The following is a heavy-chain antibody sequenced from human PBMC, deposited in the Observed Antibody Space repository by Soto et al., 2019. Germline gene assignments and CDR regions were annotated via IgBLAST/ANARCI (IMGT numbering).Heavy chain of an antibody. D-gene: IGHD3-10*01. V-gene: IGHV4-4*02. CDR2: IYHSGST. J-gene: IGHJ4*02. CDR3: ARTDYYFTSDY. CDR1: GGSISSSNW. Sequence: SETLSLTCAVSGGSISSSNWWSWVRQPPGKGLEWIGEIYHSGSTNYNPSLKSRVTTSVDKSKNQFSLKLSSVTAADTAVYYCARTDYYFTSDYWGQGTLVTVS.